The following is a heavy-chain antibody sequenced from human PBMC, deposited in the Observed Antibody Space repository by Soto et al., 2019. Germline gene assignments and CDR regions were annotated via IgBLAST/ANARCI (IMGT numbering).Heavy chain of an antibody. Sequence: QLQLQEAGPGLVKPSETLSLTCTVSGGSISRSSYYWGWIRQPPGKGLEWIGSIYYSGSTYYNPSLKSRVTISVDKSKNQFSLKLSTVTAADTAVYYCARLAAAHRHPFDYWGPGTLVTVSS. J-gene: IGHJ4*02. CDR2: IYYSGST. V-gene: IGHV4-39*01. CDR3: ARLAAAHRHPFDY. CDR1: GGSISRSSYY. D-gene: IGHD6-13*01.